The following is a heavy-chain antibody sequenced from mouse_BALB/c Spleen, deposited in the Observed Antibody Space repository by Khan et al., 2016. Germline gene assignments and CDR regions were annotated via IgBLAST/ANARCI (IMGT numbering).Heavy chain of an antibody. CDR1: GFTFSSFG. J-gene: IGHJ1*01. V-gene: IGHV5-17*02. CDR3: ARREGNWDWYFDV. CDR2: ISSGSSTI. Sequence: EVELVESGGGLVQPGGSRKLSCAASGFTFSSFGMHWVRQAPEKGLEWVAYISSGSSTIYYADTVKGRFTISRDNPKNTLFLQMPSLRSEDTAMYYCARREGNWDWYFDVWGAGTTVTVSS. D-gene: IGHD4-1*01.